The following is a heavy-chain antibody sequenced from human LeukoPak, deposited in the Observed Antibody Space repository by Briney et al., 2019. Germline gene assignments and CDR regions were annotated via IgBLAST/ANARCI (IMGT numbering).Heavy chain of an antibody. D-gene: IGHD3-9*01. CDR1: GYSFTSYW. CDR2: VNPNNGDT. CDR3: ARLLRYFDWFDHRGGYYYMDV. V-gene: IGHV1-2*02. Sequence: GESLKISCKGSGYSFTSYWIGWVRQAPGQGLEWMGCVNPNNGDTNYAQKFPGRVTMTRDTSISTAYMELSRLRSDDTAVYYCARLLRYFDWFDHRGGYYYMDVWGKGTTVTISS. J-gene: IGHJ6*03.